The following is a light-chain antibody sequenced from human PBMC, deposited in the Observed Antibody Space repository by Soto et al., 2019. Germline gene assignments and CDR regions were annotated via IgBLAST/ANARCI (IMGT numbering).Light chain of an antibody. CDR3: QQADSFPLT. CDR1: QDISIW. J-gene: IGKJ4*01. CDR2: PAS. Sequence: DLQMTQSPSSVSASVGDRVTITCRASQDISIWLAWYQQKPGKAPKVLIYPASTLQSGVPSRFSGSGSGTDFTLAISSLQPEDFATYYCQQADSFPLTFGGGTKVEIK. V-gene: IGKV1-12*01.